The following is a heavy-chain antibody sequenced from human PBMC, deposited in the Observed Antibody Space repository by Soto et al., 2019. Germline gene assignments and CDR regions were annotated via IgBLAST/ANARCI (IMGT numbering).Heavy chain of an antibody. Sequence: QVQLVESGGGVVQPGRSLRLSCAASGFTFNNYGMHWVRQAPGKGLEWLAVIWNDGSNSSYANSVKGRFTISRDNSKNTLYLQMSSLRADDRAVYYCARRQIPPPTRGAANARGGMDVWGQGTTVTVSS. CDR2: IWNDGSNS. V-gene: IGHV3-33*01. J-gene: IGHJ6*02. CDR1: GFTFNNYG. CDR3: ARRQIPPPTRGAANARGGMDV. D-gene: IGHD6-13*01.